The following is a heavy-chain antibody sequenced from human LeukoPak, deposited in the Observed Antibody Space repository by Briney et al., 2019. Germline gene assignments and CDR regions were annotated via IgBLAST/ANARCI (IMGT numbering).Heavy chain of an antibody. CDR1: GYTFTGYY. D-gene: IGHD5-12*01. Sequence: ASVKVSCKASGYTFTGYYMHWVRQAPGQGLEWMGWINPNSGGTNYAQKFQGRVTMTRDTSISTAYMELGRLRSDDTAVYYCAGVGYGKGYYFDYWGQGTLVTVSS. V-gene: IGHV1-2*02. J-gene: IGHJ4*02. CDR3: AGVGYGKGYYFDY. CDR2: INPNSGGT.